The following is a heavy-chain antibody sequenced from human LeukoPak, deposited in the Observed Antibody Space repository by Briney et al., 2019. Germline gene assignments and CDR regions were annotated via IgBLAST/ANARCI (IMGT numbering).Heavy chain of an antibody. CDR1: GYSISSGYY. CDR2: IYHSGST. V-gene: IGHV4-38-2*01. J-gene: IGHJ4*02. D-gene: IGHD5-12*01. CDR3: ARAPQGRGYNFDY. Sequence: NPSETLSLTCAVSGYSISSGYYWGWIRQPPGKGLEWIGSIYHSGSTYYNPSLKSRVTISVDTSKNQFSLKLSSVTAADTAVYYCARAPQGRGYNFDYWGQGTLVTVSS.